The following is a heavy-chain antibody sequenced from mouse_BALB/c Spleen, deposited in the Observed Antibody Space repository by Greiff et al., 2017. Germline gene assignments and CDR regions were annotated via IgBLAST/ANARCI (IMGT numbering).Heavy chain of an antibody. Sequence: EVKLMESGGGLVQPGGSRKLSCAASGFTFSDYGMAWVRQAPGKGPEWVAFISNLAYSIYYADTVTGRFTISRENAKNTLYLEMSSLRSEDTAMYYCARTDLGGSSYCDVWGAGTTVTVSS. CDR1: GFTFSDYG. D-gene: IGHD1-1*01. J-gene: IGHJ1*01. CDR3: ARTDLGGSSYCDV. V-gene: IGHV5-15*02. CDR2: ISNLAYSI.